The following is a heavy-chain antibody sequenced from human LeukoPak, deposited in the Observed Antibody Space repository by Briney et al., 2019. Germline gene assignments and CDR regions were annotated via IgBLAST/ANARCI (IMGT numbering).Heavy chain of an antibody. J-gene: IGHJ4*02. CDR1: GYTFTGYY. CDR2: INPNSGGT. CDR3: AREYPATCYFDY. V-gene: IGHV1-2*02. Sequence: ASVKVSCKASGYTFTGYYMHWVRQAPGQGLEWMGWINPNSGGTNYAQKFQGRVTMTRDTSISTAYMELSRLRSEDTAVYYCAREYPATCYFDYWGQGTLVTVSS. D-gene: IGHD2-2*02.